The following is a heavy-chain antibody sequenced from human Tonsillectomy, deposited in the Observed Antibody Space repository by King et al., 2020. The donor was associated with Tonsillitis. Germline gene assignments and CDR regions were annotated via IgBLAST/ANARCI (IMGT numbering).Heavy chain of an antibody. CDR3: AKRATILTGYLGYGMDV. V-gene: IGHV3-30*18. CDR1: GFTFSSYG. D-gene: IGHD3-9*01. J-gene: IGHJ6*02. Sequence: VQLVESGGGVVQPGRSLRLSCAASGFTFSSYGMHWVRQAPGKGLEWVAVISYDGSNKYYADSVKGRFTISRDNSKNTLYLQMNSLRAEDTAVYYCAKRATILTGYLGYGMDVWGQGTTVTVSS. CDR2: ISYDGSNK.